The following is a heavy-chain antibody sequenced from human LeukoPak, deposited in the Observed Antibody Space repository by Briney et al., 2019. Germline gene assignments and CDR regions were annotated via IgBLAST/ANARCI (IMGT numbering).Heavy chain of an antibody. V-gene: IGHV1-18*01. CDR1: GYTFTSYG. J-gene: IGHJ6*03. CDR3: ARRGQGSDSYYYYYYYYMDV. CDR2: ISAYNGNT. D-gene: IGHD1-26*01. Sequence: ASVKVSCKASGYTFTSYGISWVRQAPGQGLEWMGWISAYNGNTNYAQKLQGRVTMTTDTSTSTAYMELRSLRSDDTAVYYCARRGQGSDSYYYYYYYYMDVWGKGTTVTVSS.